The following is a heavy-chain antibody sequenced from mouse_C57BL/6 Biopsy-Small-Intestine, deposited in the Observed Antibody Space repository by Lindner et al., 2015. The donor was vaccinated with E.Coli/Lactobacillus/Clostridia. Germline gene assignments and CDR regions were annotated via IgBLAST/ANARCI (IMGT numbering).Heavy chain of an antibody. J-gene: IGHJ1*03. Sequence: VQLQESGAELVKPGASVKISCKASGYAFSSYWMNWVKQRPGKGLEWIGQIYPGDGDTNYNGKFKGKATLTADKSSSTAYMQLSSLTSEDSAVYFCARTLWSWYFDVWGTGTTVTVSS. CDR3: ARTLWSWYFDV. CDR1: GYAFSSYW. V-gene: IGHV1-80*01. D-gene: IGHD1-1*02. CDR2: IYPGDGDT.